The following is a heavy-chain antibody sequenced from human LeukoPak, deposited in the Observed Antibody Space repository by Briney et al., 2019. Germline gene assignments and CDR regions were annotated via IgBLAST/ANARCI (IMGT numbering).Heavy chain of an antibody. CDR3: AHQAYSSFDY. CDR2: ISPDGNVK. CDR1: GFAFSSNW. D-gene: IGHD4-11*01. Sequence: PGGSLRLSCAASGFAFSSNWMSWVPQDPRRGLELVANISPDGNVKYSMDSVKVQSALSRYNAIRLLAMQLTSMRVEDTAVYFGAHQAYSSFDYWCQGTLLTVSS. J-gene: IGHJ4*02. V-gene: IGHV3-7*01.